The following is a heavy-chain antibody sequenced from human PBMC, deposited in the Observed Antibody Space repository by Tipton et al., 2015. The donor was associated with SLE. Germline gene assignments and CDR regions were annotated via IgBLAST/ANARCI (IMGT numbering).Heavy chain of an antibody. Sequence: TLSLTCAVYGGSFSAYYWSWIRQPPGKGLEWIGEINHSGSTNYNPSLKSRVTISVDTSKNQFSLKLSSVTAADTAVYYCARDRSSTSKSAFDIWGQGTMVTVSS. CDR2: INHSGST. J-gene: IGHJ3*02. CDR1: GGSFSAYY. V-gene: IGHV4-34*01. CDR3: ARDRSSTSKSAFDI. D-gene: IGHD2-2*01.